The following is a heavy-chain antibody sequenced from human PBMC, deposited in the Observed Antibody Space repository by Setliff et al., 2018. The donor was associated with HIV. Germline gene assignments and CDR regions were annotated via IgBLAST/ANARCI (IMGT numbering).Heavy chain of an antibody. CDR3: AKVSSPYTTSSFVLDY. V-gene: IGHV3-30*18. Sequence: PGGSLRLSCAASGFTLSTYGMYWARQAPGKGLEWVAVILYDESDEYYADSVKGRFTISRDNSKNTVYLQMNSLRLEDTAVYYCAKVSSPYTTSSFVLDYWGQGTLVTVSS. D-gene: IGHD6-6*01. CDR1: GFTLSTYG. J-gene: IGHJ4*02. CDR2: ILYDESDE.